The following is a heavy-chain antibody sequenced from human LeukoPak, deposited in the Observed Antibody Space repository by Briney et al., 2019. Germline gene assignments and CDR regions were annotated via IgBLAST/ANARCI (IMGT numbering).Heavy chain of an antibody. Sequence: ASVKVSCKASGYTFTSYGISWVRQAPGQGLEWMGWMNPNSGNTGYAQKFQGRVTMTRNTSISTAYMELSSLRSEDTAVYYCYAGYSSSWYFNYYYGMDVWGQGTTVTVSS. D-gene: IGHD6-13*01. CDR2: MNPNSGNT. V-gene: IGHV1-8*02. CDR1: GYTFTSYG. J-gene: IGHJ6*02. CDR3: YAGYSSSWYFNYYYGMDV.